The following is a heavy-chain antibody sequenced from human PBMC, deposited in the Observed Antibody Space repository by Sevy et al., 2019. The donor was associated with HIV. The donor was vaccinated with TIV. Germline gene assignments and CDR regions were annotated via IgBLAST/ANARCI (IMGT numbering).Heavy chain of an antibody. CDR3: ARGAVVIGTAATPVLDF. CDR1: DDSINSYY. Sequence: SETLSLTCSVSDDSINSYYWSWIRQPPGKGLEWIGYIYNNIGSTSYNPSLTSRVTISVDTSKNQFSLKLTSVTAADTAVYYWARGAVVIGTAATPVLDFWGLGSLVTVSS. J-gene: IGHJ4*02. CDR2: IYNNIGST. D-gene: IGHD2-2*01. V-gene: IGHV4-59*08.